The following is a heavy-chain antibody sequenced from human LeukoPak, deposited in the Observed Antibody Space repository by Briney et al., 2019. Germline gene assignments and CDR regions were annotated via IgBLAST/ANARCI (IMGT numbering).Heavy chain of an antibody. Sequence: QPGGSLRLSCAASGFTFSSYAMNWVRQAPGKGREWVSGISGSGGSTYYADSVKGRFTISRDNSKNTLYLQMNSLRAEDTAVYYCAKDVDVGADDFDYWGQGTLVSVSS. V-gene: IGHV3-23*01. CDR1: GFTFSSYA. J-gene: IGHJ4*02. D-gene: IGHD1-26*01. CDR3: AKDVDVGADDFDY. CDR2: ISGSGGST.